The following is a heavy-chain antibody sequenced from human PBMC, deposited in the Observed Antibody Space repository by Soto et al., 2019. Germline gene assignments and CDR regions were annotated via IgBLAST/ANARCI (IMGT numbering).Heavy chain of an antibody. V-gene: IGHV3-33*01. CDR2: IWYDGSTK. CDR1: GFTFSSYG. Sequence: QVQLVESGGGVVQPGRSLRLSCAASGFTFSSYGMHWVRQAPGKGLEWVAVIWYDGSTKYYADSVKGRFTISRDNSKNTVDLQMNSLRAEDTAVYYCAREDGDYGMDVWGQGTTVTVSS. D-gene: IGHD4-17*01. CDR3: AREDGDYGMDV. J-gene: IGHJ6*02.